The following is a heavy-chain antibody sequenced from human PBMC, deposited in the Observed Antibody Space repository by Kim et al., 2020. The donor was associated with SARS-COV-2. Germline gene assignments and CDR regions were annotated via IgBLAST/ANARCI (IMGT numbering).Heavy chain of an antibody. V-gene: IGHV3-7*01. CDR3: VTVDTSVSYFDF. CDR1: GFTFSRYW. CDR2: IKEDGTVK. D-gene: IGHD1-26*01. J-gene: IGHJ4*02. Sequence: GGSLRLSCVASGFTFSRYWMRWVRQAPGKGLEWVATIKEDGTVKQYADSVKGRFSISRDDAKNSLYLQMNSLGAEDTAVYYCVTVDTSVSYFDFWGQGTLVTVSS.